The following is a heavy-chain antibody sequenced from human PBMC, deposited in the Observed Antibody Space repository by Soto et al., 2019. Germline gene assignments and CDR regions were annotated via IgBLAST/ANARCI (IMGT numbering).Heavy chain of an antibody. Sequence: SETLSLTCTVSDGSISSYYLSWIRQPPGKGLEWMGYIYHNGNTNYNPSLKSRVTQSIDTSKNQFSLRLSSVTAADTAMYYCARELLGMGVFDSWGQGTLVTVYS. V-gene: IGHV4-59*01. J-gene: IGHJ4*02. CDR2: IYHNGNT. CDR1: DGSISSYY. CDR3: ARELLGMGVFDS. D-gene: IGHD3-10*01.